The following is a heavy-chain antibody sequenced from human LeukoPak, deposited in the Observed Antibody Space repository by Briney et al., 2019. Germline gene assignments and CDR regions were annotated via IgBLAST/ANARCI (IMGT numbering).Heavy chain of an antibody. Sequence: ASVKVSCKASGGTFSSYAISWVRQAPGQGLEWMGGIIPIFGTANYAQKFQGRVTITADESTSTAYMELSSLRSEDTAVYYCAVRGIVVVTANFDYWGQGTPVTVSS. V-gene: IGHV1-69*13. CDR2: IIPIFGTA. J-gene: IGHJ4*02. CDR1: GGTFSSYA. CDR3: AVRGIVVVTANFDY. D-gene: IGHD2-21*02.